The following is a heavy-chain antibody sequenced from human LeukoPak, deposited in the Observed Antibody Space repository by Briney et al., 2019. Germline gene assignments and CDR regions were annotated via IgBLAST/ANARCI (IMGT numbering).Heavy chain of an antibody. Sequence: GGSLRLSCAASGVTFSTYDMHWVRQAPGKGLEWVAVISYDGSDKFYADSVKGRFTISRDNSRNTLFLQTNSLRAEDTAVYFCAATVRHYSDSGGQLHHWGQDTLVTVSS. J-gene: IGHJ1*01. CDR3: AATVRHYSDSGGQLHH. CDR2: ISYDGSDK. D-gene: IGHD3-22*01. V-gene: IGHV3-30*01. CDR1: GVTFSTYD.